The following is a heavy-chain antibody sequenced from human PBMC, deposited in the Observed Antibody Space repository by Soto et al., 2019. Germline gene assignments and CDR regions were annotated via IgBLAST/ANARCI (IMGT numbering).Heavy chain of an antibody. CDR2: ISAYNGNT. J-gene: IGHJ4*02. CDR3: ARGLSGYSYGGGNHYYFDY. Sequence: SVKVSCKASGYRFTSYGISWVRQAPGQGLEWMGWISAYNGNTNYAQKLQGRVTMTTDTSTSTAYMELRSLRSDDTAVYYCARGLSGYSYGGGNHYYFDYWGQGTLVTVSS. D-gene: IGHD5-18*01. V-gene: IGHV1-18*01. CDR1: GYRFTSYG.